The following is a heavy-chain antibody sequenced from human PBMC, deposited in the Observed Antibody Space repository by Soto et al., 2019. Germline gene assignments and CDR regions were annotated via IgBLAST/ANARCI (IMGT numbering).Heavy chain of an antibody. CDR3: ARDYYYDSTGYYDY. V-gene: IGHV4-59*01. Sequence: SETLSLTWTVSGGSISSYFWSWIRLPPGKGLEWIGYIYYSGSTKYNPSLKSRVTMSVDTSKNQFSLKLSSVSAADTAVYYCARDYYYDSTGYYDYWCQGTLVTVSS. CDR2: IYYSGST. J-gene: IGHJ4*02. D-gene: IGHD3-22*01. CDR1: GGSISSYF.